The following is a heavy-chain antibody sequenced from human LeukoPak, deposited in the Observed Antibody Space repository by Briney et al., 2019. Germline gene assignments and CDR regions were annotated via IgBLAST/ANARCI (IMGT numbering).Heavy chain of an antibody. Sequence: GGSLRLSCAASGFTFSSSWMSWVRQAPGQGLEWVSTITNGAAGTFYADSVKGRFTISGDNSKNTVYLQMNSLRAEDTAVYYCARDRIRTGDGYNFDYWGQGTLVTVSS. CDR3: ARDRIRTGDGYNFDY. D-gene: IGHD5-24*01. CDR1: GFTFSSSW. CDR2: ITNGAAGT. V-gene: IGHV3-23*01. J-gene: IGHJ4*02.